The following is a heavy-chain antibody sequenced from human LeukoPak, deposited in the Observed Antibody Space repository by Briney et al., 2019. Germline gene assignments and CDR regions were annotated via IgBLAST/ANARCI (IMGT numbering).Heavy chain of an antibody. J-gene: IGHJ4*02. V-gene: IGHV4-34*01. Sequence: SETLSLTCAVYGGSFSGYYWSWIRQPPGKGLEWIGEINQSGSTNYNPSLKSRVTISVDTSKNQFSLKLSSVTAADTAVYYCARAITIFGVWGQGTLVTVSS. CDR1: GGSFSGYY. CDR2: INQSGST. CDR3: ARAITIFGV. D-gene: IGHD3-3*01.